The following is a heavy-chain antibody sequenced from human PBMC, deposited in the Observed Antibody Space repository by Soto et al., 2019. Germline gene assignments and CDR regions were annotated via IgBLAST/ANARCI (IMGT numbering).Heavy chain of an antibody. V-gene: IGHV3-23*01. CDR1: GFTFSSYA. CDR3: AKDSSSLEHAFDI. J-gene: IGHJ3*02. Sequence: EVQLLESGGGLVQPGGSLRLSCAASGFTFSSYAMSWVRQAQGKGLEWVSAISGSGGSTYYADSVKGRFTISRDNSKNTLYLQINSLRAEDTGVYYCAKDSSSLEHAFDIWGQGTMVTVSS. D-gene: IGHD6-13*01. CDR2: ISGSGGST.